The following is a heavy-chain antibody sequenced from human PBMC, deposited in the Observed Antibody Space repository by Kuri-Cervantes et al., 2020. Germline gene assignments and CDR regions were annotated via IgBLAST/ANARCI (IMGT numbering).Heavy chain of an antibody. J-gene: IGHJ6*03. CDR3: AREHRITIFGVVIRIRTHMDV. V-gene: IGHV1-69*06. CDR1: GYTFTGYY. CDR2: IIPIFGTA. Sequence: SVKVSCKASGYTFTGYYMHWVRQAPGQGLEWMGGIIPIFGTANYAQKFQGRVTITADKSTSTAYMELSSLRSEDTAVYYCAREHRITIFGVVIRIRTHMDVWGKGTTVTVSS. D-gene: IGHD3-3*01.